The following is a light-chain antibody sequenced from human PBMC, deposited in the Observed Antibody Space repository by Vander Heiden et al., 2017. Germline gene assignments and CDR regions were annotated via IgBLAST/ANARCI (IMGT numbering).Light chain of an antibody. CDR2: DVT. CDR3: CSDAGSYSVV. V-gene: IGLV2-11*01. CDR1: SSNVGGNND. J-gene: IGLJ2*01. Sequence: ALATPGSVSRSPGRSATISCTGASSNVGGNNDVSWHQNHPGSVPKVLIDDVTQRSAGVPDRFSGSKSGNTAPLTISGLQADDEADYFCCSDAGSYSVVFGGGTKLTVL.